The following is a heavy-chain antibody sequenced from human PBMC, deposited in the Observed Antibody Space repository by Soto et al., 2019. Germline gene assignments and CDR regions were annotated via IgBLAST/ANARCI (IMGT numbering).Heavy chain of an antibody. Sequence: GASVKVSCKASGYTFTSYAMHWVRQAPGQRLEWMGWINAGNGNTKYSQKFQGRVTITRDTSASTAYMELSSLRSEDTAVYYCARECISTSCYPHYGMDVWGQRTTVTVSS. J-gene: IGHJ6*02. CDR3: ARECISTSCYPHYGMDV. D-gene: IGHD2-2*01. V-gene: IGHV1-3*01. CDR2: INAGNGNT. CDR1: GYTFTSYA.